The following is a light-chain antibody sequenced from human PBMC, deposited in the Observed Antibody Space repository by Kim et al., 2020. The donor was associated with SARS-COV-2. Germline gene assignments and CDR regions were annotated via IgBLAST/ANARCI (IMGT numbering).Light chain of an antibody. V-gene: IGLV3-19*01. CDR2: GEN. Sequence: LGRTVEITCPGDNPRNDDASWYQQKPGQAPVVVIYGENARPSGIPDRFSGSSSGNTASLTITGAQADDEADYYCSSRDTTNNPFFVFGTGTKVTVL. J-gene: IGLJ1*01. CDR3: SSRDTTNNPFFV. CDR1: NPRNDD.